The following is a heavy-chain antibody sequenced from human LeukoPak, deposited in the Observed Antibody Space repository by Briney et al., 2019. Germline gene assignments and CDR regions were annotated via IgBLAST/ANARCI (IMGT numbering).Heavy chain of an antibody. V-gene: IGHV4-59*12. CDR3: ARGYSSSWHGWFDP. Sequence: SETLSLTCTVSGGSISSYYWSWIRQPPGKGLEWIGYIYYSGSTSYNPSLKRRVTISVDTSKNQFSLKLTSVTAADTAVYYCARGYSSSWHGWFDPWGQGTLVTVSS. J-gene: IGHJ5*02. CDR1: GGSISSYY. CDR2: IYYSGST. D-gene: IGHD6-13*01.